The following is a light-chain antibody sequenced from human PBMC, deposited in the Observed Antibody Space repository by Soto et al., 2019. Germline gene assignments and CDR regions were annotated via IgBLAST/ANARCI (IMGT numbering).Light chain of an antibody. Sequence: EIVLMQSPGTLSLSPGERATLSCRASQSVSSSYLAWYQQKPGQAPRLLIYDASSRATGIPDRFSGSGSGTDFTLTISRLEPEDFAVYYCQQYGSSPLTFGPGTKVDIK. CDR1: QSVSSSY. J-gene: IGKJ3*01. V-gene: IGKV3-20*01. CDR3: QQYGSSPLT. CDR2: DAS.